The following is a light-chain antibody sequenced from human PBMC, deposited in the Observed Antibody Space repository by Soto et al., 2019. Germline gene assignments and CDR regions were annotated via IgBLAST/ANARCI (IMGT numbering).Light chain of an antibody. Sequence: QSVLTQPPSASGTPGQRVTISCSGSTSNIGSNTVHWYQQLPGAAPKLLIYSSNERPSGVPDRFSGSKSGTSASLAISGLQSEDEADYFCAAWDDTLSGPVFGGGTQLTVL. J-gene: IGLJ3*02. CDR1: TSNIGSNT. V-gene: IGLV1-44*01. CDR2: SSN. CDR3: AAWDDTLSGPV.